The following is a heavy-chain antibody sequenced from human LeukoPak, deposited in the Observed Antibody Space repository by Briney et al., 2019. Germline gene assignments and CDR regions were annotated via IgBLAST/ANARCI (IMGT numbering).Heavy chain of an antibody. CDR2: IWYDGSNK. CDR1: GFTFSNYG. D-gene: IGHD6-13*01. CDR3: AAAAYRFQD. Sequence: GGSLRLSCAASGFTFSNYGMHWVRQAPGKGREWVAVIWYDGSNKYYADSVKGRFTISRDNSKNTRYLQMNSLRAEDTAVYYCAAAAYRFQDWGQGTLVTVSS. J-gene: IGHJ1*01. V-gene: IGHV3-33*01.